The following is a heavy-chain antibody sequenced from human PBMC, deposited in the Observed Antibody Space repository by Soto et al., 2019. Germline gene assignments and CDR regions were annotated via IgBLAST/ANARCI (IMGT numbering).Heavy chain of an antibody. D-gene: IGHD3-22*01. J-gene: IGHJ6*02. CDR3: AREMIPMIMGGMSAMDV. CDR2: ISFDGSST. V-gene: IGHV3-30-3*01. CDR1: KFTFSPYV. Sequence: QVQLVESGGGVVQPERSLRLSCAASKFTFSPYVMHWVRQAPGKGLECVALISFDGSSTYYADSVKGRFTISRDNSRNTLFLQMNSLRLEDTAVYYCAREMIPMIMGGMSAMDVWGRGTTVTASS.